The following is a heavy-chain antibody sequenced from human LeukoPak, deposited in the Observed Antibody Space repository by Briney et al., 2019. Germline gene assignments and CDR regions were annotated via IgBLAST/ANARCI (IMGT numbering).Heavy chain of an antibody. V-gene: IGHV3-48*03. Sequence: GGSLRLSCAASGFTFSSYEMNWVRQAPGKGLEWVSYINSSGSTIYYADSVKGRFTISRDNAKNSLYLQMNSLRAEDTAVYYCVRSPYSESYYGDAFDVWGQGTTVTVSS. CDR3: VRSPYSESYYGDAFDV. CDR2: INSSGSTI. CDR1: GFTFSSYE. J-gene: IGHJ3*01. D-gene: IGHD1-26*01.